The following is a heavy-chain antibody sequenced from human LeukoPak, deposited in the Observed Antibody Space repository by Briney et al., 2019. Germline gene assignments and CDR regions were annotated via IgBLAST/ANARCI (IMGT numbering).Heavy chain of an antibody. D-gene: IGHD4-17*01. Sequence: PGGSLRLSCAASGFTFSSCSMDWVRQAPGKGLEWVSSISSSSSYIYYADSVKGRFTISRDNAKNSLYLQMNSLRAEDTAVYYCARDRADPDYGDYVFDFWGQGTLVTVSS. CDR2: ISSSSSYI. J-gene: IGHJ4*02. V-gene: IGHV3-21*01. CDR1: GFTFSSCS. CDR3: ARDRADPDYGDYVFDF.